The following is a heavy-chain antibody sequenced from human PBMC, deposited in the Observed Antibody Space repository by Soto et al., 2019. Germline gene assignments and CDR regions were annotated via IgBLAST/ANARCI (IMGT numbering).Heavy chain of an antibody. J-gene: IGHJ4*02. CDR1: GFTFSGFD. D-gene: IGHD2-15*01. V-gene: IGHV3-13*01. CDR3: ARGQEVGAHFFDS. CDR2: ILTSGDT. Sequence: PGGSLRLSCEASGFTFSGFDMHWVRQPTGKGLEWVSTILTSGDTYYAVSVKGRFTISRDNAKNSLSLQMNSLRAGDTAVYFCARGQEVGAHFFDSWGQGTQVTVSS.